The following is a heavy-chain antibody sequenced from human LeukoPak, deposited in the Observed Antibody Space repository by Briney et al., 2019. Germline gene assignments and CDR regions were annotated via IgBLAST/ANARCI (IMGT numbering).Heavy chain of an antibody. D-gene: IGHD3-22*01. CDR2: IYTSGST. V-gene: IGHV4-4*07. CDR3: ARDTYYYDSSGYSPLDY. J-gene: IGHJ4*02. CDR1: GGSFSGYY. Sequence: SETLSLTCAVSGGSFSGYYWSWIRQPAGKGLEWIGRIYTSGSTNYNPSLKSRVTMSVDTSKNQFSLKLSSVTAADTAVYYCARDTYYYDSSGYSPLDYWGQGTLVTVSS.